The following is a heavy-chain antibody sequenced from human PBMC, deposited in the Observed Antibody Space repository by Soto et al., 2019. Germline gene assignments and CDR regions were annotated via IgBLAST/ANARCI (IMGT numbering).Heavy chain of an antibody. Sequence: TLSLTCTVSGGSISSYYWSWIRQPPGEGLERIGYIYYSGSTNYNPSLKSRVTISVDTSKNQFSLKLSSVTAADTAVYYCARAVGSSGYYYHYYYGMDVWGQGTTVTV. CDR1: GGSISSYY. CDR2: IYYSGST. J-gene: IGHJ6*02. CDR3: ARAVGSSGYYYHYYYGMDV. D-gene: IGHD3-22*01. V-gene: IGHV4-59*01.